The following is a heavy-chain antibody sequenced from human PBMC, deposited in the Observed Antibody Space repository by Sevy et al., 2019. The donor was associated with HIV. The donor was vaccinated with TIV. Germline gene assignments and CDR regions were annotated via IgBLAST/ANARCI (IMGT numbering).Heavy chain of an antibody. D-gene: IGHD3-10*01. Sequence: GGSLRLSCAASGFTVSSNYMSWVRQAPGKGLEWVSVIYSGGSTYYADSVKGRFTISRDKSKNTLYLQMNSLRAEDTAVYYCARGGSYLDFDYWGQGTLVTVSS. V-gene: IGHV3-53*01. CDR2: IYSGGST. CDR3: ARGGSYLDFDY. J-gene: IGHJ4*02. CDR1: GFTVSSNY.